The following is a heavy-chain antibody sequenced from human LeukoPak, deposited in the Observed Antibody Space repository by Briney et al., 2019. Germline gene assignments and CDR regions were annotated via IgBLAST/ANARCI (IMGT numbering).Heavy chain of an antibody. CDR3: AGTRTEAVAATFDY. D-gene: IGHD6-19*01. CDR1: GGSISSYY. J-gene: IGHJ4*02. CDR2: IYYSGST. Sequence: SETLSLTCTVSGGSISSYYWSWIRQPPGKGLEWIGYIYYSGSTNYNPSLKSRVTISVDTSKNQFSLKLSSVTAADTAVYYCAGTRTEAVAATFDYWGQGTLVTVSS. V-gene: IGHV4-59*08.